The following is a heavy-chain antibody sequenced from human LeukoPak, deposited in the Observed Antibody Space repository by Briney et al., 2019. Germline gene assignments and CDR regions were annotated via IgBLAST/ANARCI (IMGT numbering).Heavy chain of an antibody. CDR3: ARLRPDYGDYCLDY. CDR1: GGSISSYY. V-gene: IGHV4-59*08. Sequence: PSETLSLTCTVSGGSISSYYWTWIRQPPGKGVEWIGYVYYSGSTNYNPSLKSRLTISVDTSKNQFSLRLSSVTAADTAVYYCARLRPDYGDYCLDYWGQGTLVTVSS. J-gene: IGHJ4*02. D-gene: IGHD4-17*01. CDR2: VYYSGST.